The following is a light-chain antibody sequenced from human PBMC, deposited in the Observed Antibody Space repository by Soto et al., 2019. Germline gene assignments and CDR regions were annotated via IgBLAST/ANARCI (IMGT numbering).Light chain of an antibody. CDR3: CSYAGSPWV. Sequence: QSALTQPRSVSGSPGQSVTISCTGTSSDLGAYNYVSWYQQHPGKAPKRLIFDVNGRPSGVPDRFSGSKSGNTAYLTISGLQAEDEADYYCCSYAGSPWVFGGGTQLA. CDR2: DVN. V-gene: IGLV2-11*01. CDR1: SSDLGAYNY. J-gene: IGLJ3*02.